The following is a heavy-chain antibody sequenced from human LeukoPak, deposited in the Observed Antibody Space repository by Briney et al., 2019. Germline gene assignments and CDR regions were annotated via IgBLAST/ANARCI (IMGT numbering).Heavy chain of an antibody. Sequence: QAGGSLRLSCAASGFTFSSLAMSWVRQAPGKGLEWVSTISGSGAGTYYADSVKGRFTISRDNSRNTQYLEMSSLRAEDTAIYYCAKERYFDMWSAIDYWGQGTLVTVSS. CDR1: GFTFSSLA. D-gene: IGHD3-3*01. V-gene: IGHV3-23*01. CDR3: AKERYFDMWSAIDY. CDR2: ISGSGAGT. J-gene: IGHJ4*02.